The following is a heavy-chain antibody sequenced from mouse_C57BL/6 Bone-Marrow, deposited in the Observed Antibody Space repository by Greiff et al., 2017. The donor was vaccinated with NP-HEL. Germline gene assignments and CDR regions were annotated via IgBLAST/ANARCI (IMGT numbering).Heavy chain of an antibody. CDR3: ARYYGGRMDY. CDR2: IYPRDGST. Sequence: QVQLQQSDAELVKPGASVKISCKVSGYTFTDHTIHWMKQRPEQGLDWIGNIYPRDGSTKYNEKFKGKATLTADKSSSTAYMQLNSLTSEDSDVDVCARYYGGRMDYWGQGTTLTVSS. V-gene: IGHV1-78*01. D-gene: IGHD1-2*01. CDR1: GYTFTDHT. J-gene: IGHJ4*01.